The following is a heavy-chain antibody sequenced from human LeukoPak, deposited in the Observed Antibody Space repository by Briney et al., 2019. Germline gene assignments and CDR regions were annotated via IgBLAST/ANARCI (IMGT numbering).Heavy chain of an antibody. CDR3: ATSGSGYPYYYYYMDV. CDR1: GYTLTELS. V-gene: IGHV1-24*01. CDR2: FDPEDGET. D-gene: IGHD3-22*01. Sequence: ASVKVSCKVSGYTLTELSMHWVRQAPGKGLEWMGGFDPEDGETIYAQKFQGRVTMTEDTSTDTAYMELSSLRSEDTAVYYCATSGSGYPYYYYYMDVWGKGTTVTVSS. J-gene: IGHJ6*03.